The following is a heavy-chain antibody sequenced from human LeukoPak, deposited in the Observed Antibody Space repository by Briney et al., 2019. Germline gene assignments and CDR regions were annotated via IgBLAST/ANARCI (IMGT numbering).Heavy chain of an antibody. CDR1: GYTFAGYF. V-gene: IGHV1-2*06. CDR3: ARDVSSTPNWEFDY. Sequence: GASVKVSCKTSGYTFAGYFIHWVRQAPGQGLEYMGRINANSGGTEYQQRFQGRVTMTRDMSISTAYVEINWLISDDTAIYYCARDVSSTPNWEFDYWGQGTTVTVSS. CDR2: INANSGGT. D-gene: IGHD1-26*01. J-gene: IGHJ4*02.